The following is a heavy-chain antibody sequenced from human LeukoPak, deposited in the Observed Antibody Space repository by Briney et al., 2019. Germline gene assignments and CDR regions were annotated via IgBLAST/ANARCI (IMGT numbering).Heavy chain of an antibody. CDR2: IKEDGSET. D-gene: IGHD5-24*01. V-gene: IGHV3-7*01. J-gene: IGHJ4*02. Sequence: PGGSLRLSCAASGFTFSKYWLHWLRQAPGKGLECLANIKEDGSETYYADSVKGRFTISRDNPKNLLFLQINSLRVEDTAVYYCARETPRRGETRDGYRWGQGTVVTVSS. CDR1: GFTFSKYW. CDR3: ARETPRRGETRDGYR.